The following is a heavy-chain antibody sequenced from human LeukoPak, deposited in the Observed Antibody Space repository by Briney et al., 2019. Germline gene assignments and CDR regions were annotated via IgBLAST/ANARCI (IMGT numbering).Heavy chain of an antibody. CDR2: INPNSGGT. J-gene: IGHJ5*02. V-gene: IGHV1-2*02. CDR3: AAGRYWFDP. D-gene: IGHD1-14*01. Sequence: ASVKVSCKTSGYTFTDFYIHWVRQAPGQGLGFMGWINPNSGGTNYAQKFQGRVTMTRDLSTNTVYMELSSLRSEDTAVYYCAAGRYWFDPWGQGALVTVSS. CDR1: GYTFTDFY.